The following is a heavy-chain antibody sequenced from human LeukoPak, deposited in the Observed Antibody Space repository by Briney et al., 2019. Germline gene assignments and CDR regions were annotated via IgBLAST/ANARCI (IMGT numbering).Heavy chain of an antibody. D-gene: IGHD1-1*01. CDR3: AKDRGAGTGIDY. Sequence: TGGSLRLSCAASGFTFSSYAMSWVRQAPGKGLEWVSAISGSGGSTYYADSVKGRFTISRDNSKNTLYLQMNSLRAEDTAVYYCAKDRGAGTGIDYWGQGTLVTVSS. CDR1: GFTFSSYA. V-gene: IGHV3-23*01. CDR2: ISGSGGST. J-gene: IGHJ4*02.